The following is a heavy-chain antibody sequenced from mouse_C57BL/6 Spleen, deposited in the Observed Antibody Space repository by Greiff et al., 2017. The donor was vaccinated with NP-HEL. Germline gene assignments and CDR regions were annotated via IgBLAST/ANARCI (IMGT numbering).Heavy chain of an antibody. V-gene: IGHV1-18*01. Sequence: VQLQQSGPELVKPGASVKIPCKASGYTFTDYNMDWVKQSHGKSLEWIGDINPNNGGTNYNQKFKGKATLTVDKSSSTAYMELRSLTSEDTAVYYCARSFYGNYVGYAMDYWGQGTSVTVSS. D-gene: IGHD2-1*01. CDR1: GYTFTDYN. CDR3: ARSFYGNYVGYAMDY. CDR2: INPNNGGT. J-gene: IGHJ4*01.